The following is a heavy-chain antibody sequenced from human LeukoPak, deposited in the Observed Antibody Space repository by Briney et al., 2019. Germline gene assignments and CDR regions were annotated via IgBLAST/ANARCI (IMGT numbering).Heavy chain of an antibody. CDR2: INPSGGST. D-gene: IGHD3-10*01. CDR1: GYSFTGYY. CDR3: ARESGSYGSGSRY. J-gene: IGHJ4*02. Sequence: GASVKVSCKASGYSFTGYYMHWVRQAPGQGLEWMGIINPSGGSTSYAQKFQGRVTMTRDTSTSTVYMELSSLRSEDTAVYYCARESGSYGSGSRYWGQGTLVTVSS. V-gene: IGHV1-46*01.